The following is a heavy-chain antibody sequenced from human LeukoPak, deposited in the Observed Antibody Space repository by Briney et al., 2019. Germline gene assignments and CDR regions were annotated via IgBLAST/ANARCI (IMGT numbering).Heavy chain of an antibody. CDR3: ARGPPTSDAFDI. Sequence: SETLSLTCTVSGGSLRSRSYYWGWIRQPPGKGLEWIGSIYYSGRTYYNPSLKSRVTISVDTSKNQFSLKLSSVTAADTAVYYCARGPPTSDAFDIWGQGTMVTVSS. J-gene: IGHJ3*02. CDR2: IYYSGRT. CDR1: GGSLRSRSYY. V-gene: IGHV4-39*07.